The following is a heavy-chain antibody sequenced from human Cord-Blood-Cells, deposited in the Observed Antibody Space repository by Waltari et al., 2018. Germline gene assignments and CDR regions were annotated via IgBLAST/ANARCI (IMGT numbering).Heavy chain of an antibody. CDR3: ARGRWGNWNDDAFDI. CDR1: GGSFSGYY. J-gene: IGHJ3*02. D-gene: IGHD1-1*01. CDR2: INHSGST. V-gene: IGHV4-34*01. Sequence: QVQLQQWGAGLLKPSETLSLTCAVYGGSFSGYYWSWIRQPPGRGLGWIGEINHSGSTNANPSLKSRVTIAVATSRNQFSLKLSSVTAADTAVYYCARGRWGNWNDDAFDIWGQGTMVTVSS.